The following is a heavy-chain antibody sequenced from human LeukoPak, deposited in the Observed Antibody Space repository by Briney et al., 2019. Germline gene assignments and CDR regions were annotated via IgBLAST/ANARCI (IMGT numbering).Heavy chain of an antibody. J-gene: IGHJ4*02. D-gene: IGHD4-11*01. CDR3: ARVPTYTNHFDY. CDR1: GGSINYYY. Sequence: SETLSLTCTVSGGSINYYYWMWIRQPPGKGLEWIGYIYYSGSTNYNPSLKSRVTISVDTSKNQFSLKLSSVTAADTAVYYCARVPTYTNHFDYWGQGTLVTVSS. CDR2: IYYSGST. V-gene: IGHV4-59*01.